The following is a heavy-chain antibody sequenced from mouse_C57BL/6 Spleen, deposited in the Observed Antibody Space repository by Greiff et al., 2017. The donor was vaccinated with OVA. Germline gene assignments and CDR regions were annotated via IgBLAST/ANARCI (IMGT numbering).Heavy chain of an antibody. Sequence: ESGPGLVKPSQSLSLTCSVTGYSITSGYYWNWIRQFPGNKLEWMGYISYYGSNNYNPSLKNRISITRDTSKNQFFLKLNSVTTEDTATYYCAREEPYYGSSYSYWYFDVWGTGTTVTVSS. CDR3: AREEPYYGSSYSYWYFDV. D-gene: IGHD1-1*01. CDR2: ISYYGSN. CDR1: GYSITSGYY. J-gene: IGHJ1*03. V-gene: IGHV3-6*01.